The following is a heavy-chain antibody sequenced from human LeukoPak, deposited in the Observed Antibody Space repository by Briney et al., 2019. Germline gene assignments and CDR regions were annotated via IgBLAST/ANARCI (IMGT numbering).Heavy chain of an antibody. D-gene: IGHD2-2*01. CDR3: ASRGSTSEFDY. V-gene: IGHV4-31*03. CDR1: GGSIRSGGYY. J-gene: IGHJ4*02. CDR2: IYYSGST. Sequence: SQTLSLTCTVSGGSIRSGGYYWSWIRQHPGKGLEWIGYIYYSGSTYYNPSLKSRVTISVDTSKNQFSLKLASVTAADTAVYYCASRGSTSEFDYWGQGTLVTVSS.